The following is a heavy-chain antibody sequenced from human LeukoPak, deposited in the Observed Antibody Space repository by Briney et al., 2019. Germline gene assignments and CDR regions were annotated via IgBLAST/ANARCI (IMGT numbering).Heavy chain of an antibody. V-gene: IGHV3-33*01. D-gene: IGHD2-21*02. J-gene: IGHJ6*02. Sequence: HPGGSLRLSCAASGFSFSTYAMYWVRQAPGKGLEWMAVIWYDGSKKYYADSVKGRFTISRDNSKNTVFLQMISLRAEDTAVYYCARDHMVTDTPYYHGVDVWGQGTTVTVSS. CDR2: IWYDGSKK. CDR3: ARDHMVTDTPYYHGVDV. CDR1: GFSFSTYA.